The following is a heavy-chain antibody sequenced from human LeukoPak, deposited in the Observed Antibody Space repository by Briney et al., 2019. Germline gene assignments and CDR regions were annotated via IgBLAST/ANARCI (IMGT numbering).Heavy chain of an antibody. Sequence: PGGSLRLSCAASGFTFSSYGMHWVRQAPGKGLEWVAVISYDGSNKYYADSVKGRFTISRDNSKNTLYLQMNSLRAEDTAVYYCARAWREYCSSTSCGFDYWGQGTLVTVSS. CDR3: ARAWREYCSSTSCGFDY. D-gene: IGHD2-2*01. CDR1: GFTFSSYG. V-gene: IGHV3-30*03. CDR2: ISYDGSNK. J-gene: IGHJ4*02.